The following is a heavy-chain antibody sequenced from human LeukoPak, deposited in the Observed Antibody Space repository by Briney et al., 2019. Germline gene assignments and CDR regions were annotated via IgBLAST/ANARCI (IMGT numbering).Heavy chain of an antibody. CDR3: ARGYPITMVRGVIPTYYYYYMDV. D-gene: IGHD3-10*01. CDR1: GGSFSGYY. J-gene: IGHJ6*03. Sequence: SETLSLTCAVYGGSFSGYYWSWIRQPPGKGLEWIGEINHSGSTNYNPSLKSRVTISVDTSKNQFSLKLSSVTAADTAVYYCARGYPITMVRGVIPTYYYYYMDVWGKGTTVIVSS. CDR2: INHSGST. V-gene: IGHV4-34*01.